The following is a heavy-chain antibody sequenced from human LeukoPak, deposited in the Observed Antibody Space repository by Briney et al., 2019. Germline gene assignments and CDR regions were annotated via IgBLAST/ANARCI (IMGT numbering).Heavy chain of an antibody. CDR1: GGSFSGYY. D-gene: IGHD4-17*01. CDR2: INHSGST. Sequence: SETLSLTCAVYGGSFSGYYWSWIRQPPGKGLEWIGEINHSGSTNYNPSLKSRVTISVDTSKNQFSLKLSSVTAADTAVYYCARGSATVTNENWFDPWGQGTLVTVSS. CDR3: ARGSATVTNENWFDP. V-gene: IGHV4-34*01. J-gene: IGHJ5*02.